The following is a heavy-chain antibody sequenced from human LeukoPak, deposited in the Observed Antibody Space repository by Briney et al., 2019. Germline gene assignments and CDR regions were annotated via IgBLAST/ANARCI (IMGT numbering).Heavy chain of an antibody. Sequence: SETLSLTCTVSGGSISSYYWSWIRQPSGKGLEWIGYIYYSGSTNYNPSLKSRVTISVDTSKNQFSLKLSSVTAADTAVYYCARHLGYCSSTSCYSYYYGMDVWGQGTTVTVSS. CDR1: GGSISSYY. V-gene: IGHV4-59*08. CDR2: IYYSGST. J-gene: IGHJ6*02. CDR3: ARHLGYCSSTSCYSYYYGMDV. D-gene: IGHD2-2*02.